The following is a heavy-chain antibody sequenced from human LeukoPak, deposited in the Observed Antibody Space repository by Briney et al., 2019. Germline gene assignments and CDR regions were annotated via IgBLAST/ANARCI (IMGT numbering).Heavy chain of an antibody. V-gene: IGHV1-18*01. D-gene: IGHD5-12*01. J-gene: IGHJ3*02. CDR1: GYTFTSYG. Sequence: ASVKVSCKASGYTFTSYGISWVRQAPGQGLEWMGWISAYNGNTNYAQKLQGRVTMTSDTSTTTVAMDLSSLRSDDTAVYYCARESTFRLLRNVSDIWGQGTMVTVSS. CDR2: ISAYNGNT. CDR3: ARESTFRLLRNVSDI.